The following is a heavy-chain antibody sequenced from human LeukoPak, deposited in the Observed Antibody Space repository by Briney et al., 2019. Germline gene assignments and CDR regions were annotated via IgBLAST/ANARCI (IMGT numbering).Heavy chain of an antibody. Sequence: PGGSLRLSCAASGFTFSSYSMNWVRQAPGKGLEWVANIKQDGSDKHYVDSVKGRFTVSRDNAKNSLYLQMNSLRAEDTAVYYCVSIFGDYWGQGTLVTVSS. J-gene: IGHJ4*02. CDR1: GFTFSSYS. D-gene: IGHD2-21*01. CDR2: IKQDGSDK. V-gene: IGHV3-7*05. CDR3: VSIFGDY.